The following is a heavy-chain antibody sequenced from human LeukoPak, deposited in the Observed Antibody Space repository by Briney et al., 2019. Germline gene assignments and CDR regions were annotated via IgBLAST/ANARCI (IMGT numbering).Heavy chain of an antibody. D-gene: IGHD5-24*01. J-gene: IGHJ5*02. V-gene: IGHV3-43*02. Sequence: GGSLRLSCAASGFTFDDYAMHWVRHAPGKGLEWVSLISGDGGSTYYADSVKGRFTISRDNSKNSPYLQMNSLRTEDTALYYCAKDPATRDGHGAWFDPWGQGTLVTVSA. CDR2: ISGDGGST. CDR1: GFTFDDYA. CDR3: AKDPATRDGHGAWFDP.